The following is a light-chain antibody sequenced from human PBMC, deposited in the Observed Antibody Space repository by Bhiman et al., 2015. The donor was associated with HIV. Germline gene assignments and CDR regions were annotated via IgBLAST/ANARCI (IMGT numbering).Light chain of an antibody. CDR3: AAWDDSLSGHVV. V-gene: IGLV1-47*01. CDR1: SSNIGSNY. Sequence: QSVLTQPPSXSGAPGQRVTISCSGSSSNIGSNYVYWYQQLPGTTPKLLIYRNNQRPSGVPDRFSGSKSGTSASLAISGLRSEDEADYYCAAWDDSLSGHVVFGGGTKLTVL. J-gene: IGLJ2*01. CDR2: RNN.